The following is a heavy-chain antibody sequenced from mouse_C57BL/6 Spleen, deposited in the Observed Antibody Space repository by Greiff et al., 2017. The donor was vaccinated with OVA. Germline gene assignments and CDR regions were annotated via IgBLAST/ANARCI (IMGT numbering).Heavy chain of an antibody. CDR3: ARLDDYDNY. J-gene: IGHJ2*01. D-gene: IGHD2-4*01. V-gene: IGHV1-82*01. CDR2: IYPGDGDT. Sequence: VQLQQSGPELVKPGASVKISCKASGYAFSSSWMNWVKQRPGKGLEWIGRIYPGDGDTNYNGKFKGKATLTADKSSSTAYMQLSSLTSEDSAVYFCARLDDYDNYWGQGTTLTVSS. CDR1: GYAFSSSW.